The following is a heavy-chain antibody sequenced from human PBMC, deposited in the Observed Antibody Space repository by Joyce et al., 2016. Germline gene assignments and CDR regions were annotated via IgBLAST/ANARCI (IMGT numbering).Heavy chain of an antibody. Sequence: EVHLVESGGGLVKPGGSLTLSCAASGFTFTNAWMNWVRQAPGKGREWVSRIKSKTDGGRTDYAAPVKGRFTISRDDSKNTLYLQMNSLKTEDTAVYYCTTLVDAGDEYWGQGTLVTVSS. CDR2: IKSKTDGGRT. CDR1: GFTFTNAW. CDR3: TTLVDAGDEY. J-gene: IGHJ4*02. V-gene: IGHV3-15*07. D-gene: IGHD2-8*01.